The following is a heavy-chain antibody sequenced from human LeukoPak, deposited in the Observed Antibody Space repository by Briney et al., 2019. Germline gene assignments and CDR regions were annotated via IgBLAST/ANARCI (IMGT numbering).Heavy chain of an antibody. J-gene: IGHJ4*02. CDR3: AKDPSLDYGDYVDYFDY. D-gene: IGHD4-17*01. CDR2: ISWNSGSI. V-gene: IGHV3-9*01. CDR1: GFTFDDYA. Sequence: GRSLRLSCAASGFTFDDYAMHWVRQAPGKGLEWVSGISWNSGSIGYADSVKGRFTTSRDNAKNSLYLQMNSLRAEDTALYYCAKDPSLDYGDYVDYFDYWGQGTLVTVSS.